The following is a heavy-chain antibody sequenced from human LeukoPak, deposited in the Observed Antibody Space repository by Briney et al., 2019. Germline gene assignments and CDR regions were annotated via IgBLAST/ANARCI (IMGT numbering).Heavy chain of an antibody. Sequence: GGSLRLSCAASGFTFSYYNMNWVRQAPGKGLEWVSSISSSSTYIYYADSVKGRFTISRDNAKNSLYLEMNSLRAEDTAVYYCARDLWTNYGDYVRFDYWGQGTLVTVSS. V-gene: IGHV3-21*01. D-gene: IGHD4-17*01. CDR3: ARDLWTNYGDYVRFDY. CDR2: ISSSSTYI. CDR1: GFTFSYYN. J-gene: IGHJ4*02.